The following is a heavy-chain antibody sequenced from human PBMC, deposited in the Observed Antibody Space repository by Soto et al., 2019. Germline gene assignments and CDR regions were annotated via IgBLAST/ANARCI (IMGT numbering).Heavy chain of an antibody. Sequence: PSETLSLTCAVSGGSISSGGYSWSWIRQPPGKGLEWIGYIYHSGSTYYNPSLKSRVTISVDRSKNQFSLKLSSVTAADTAVYYCARVFRERAPMALDCWGQGTLVTVSS. CDR1: GGSISSGGYS. J-gene: IGHJ4*02. V-gene: IGHV4-30-2*01. D-gene: IGHD6-25*01. CDR3: ARVFRERAPMALDC. CDR2: IYHSGST.